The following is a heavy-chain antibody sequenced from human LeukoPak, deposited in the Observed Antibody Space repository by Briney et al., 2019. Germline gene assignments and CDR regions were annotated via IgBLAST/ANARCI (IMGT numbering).Heavy chain of an antibody. CDR3: ARDQAAAGTVNVWFDP. J-gene: IGHJ5*02. CDR1: GYTFAGYY. V-gene: IGHV1-46*01. D-gene: IGHD6-13*01. Sequence: ASVKVSCKASGYTFAGYYMHWVRQAPGQGLEWMGIINPSGGSTSYAQKFQGRVTMTRDTSTSTVYMELSSLRSEDTAVYYCARDQAAAGTVNVWFDPWGQGTLVTVSS. CDR2: INPSGGST.